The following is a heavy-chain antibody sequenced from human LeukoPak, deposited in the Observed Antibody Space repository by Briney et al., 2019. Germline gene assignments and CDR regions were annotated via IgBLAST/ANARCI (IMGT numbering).Heavy chain of an antibody. J-gene: IGHJ6*02. D-gene: IGHD3-3*01. V-gene: IGHV4-4*07. Sequence: PSETLSLTCTVSGGSLSAYYWSWIRQPAGRGLEWVGRIYTSGSTDYNPSLKSRVTMSVDTSKNQFSLKLSSVTAADTAVYYCARVRFLEWNHPPQSYYYYGMDVWGQGTTVTVSS. CDR1: GGSLSAYY. CDR3: ARVRFLEWNHPPQSYYYYGMDV. CDR2: IYTSGST.